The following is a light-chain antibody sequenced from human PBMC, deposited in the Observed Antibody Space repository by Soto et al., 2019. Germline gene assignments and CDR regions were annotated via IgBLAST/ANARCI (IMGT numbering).Light chain of an antibody. CDR3: AAWDDSLSGYV. V-gene: IGLV1-47*02. Sequence: QSVLTQPPSASGTPGQRVTISCSGSSSNIGSNYVYWYQQLPGTAPQLLIYNNNQRPSGVPYRFSGSKSGTSASLAISGLRSEDEADYYCAAWDDSLSGYVFGTGTKLTVL. J-gene: IGLJ1*01. CDR2: NNN. CDR1: SSNIGSNY.